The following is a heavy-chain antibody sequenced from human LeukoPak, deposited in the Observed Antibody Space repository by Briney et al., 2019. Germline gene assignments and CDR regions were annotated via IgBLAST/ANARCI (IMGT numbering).Heavy chain of an antibody. D-gene: IGHD2-15*01. CDR1: GFTFTSYA. Sequence: PGGSLRLSCTASGFTFTSYAMSWVRQAPGKGLEWVSVISGTGGSTNHADSVKGRFTISRDNSKNTLYLQMNSLRAEDTAVYYCARADSGGKIFDYWGQGTLVIVSS. J-gene: IGHJ4*02. V-gene: IGHV3-23*01. CDR2: ISGTGGST. CDR3: ARADSGGKIFDY.